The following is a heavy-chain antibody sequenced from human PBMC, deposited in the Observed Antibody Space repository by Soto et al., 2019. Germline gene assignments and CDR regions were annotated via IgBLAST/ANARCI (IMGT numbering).Heavy chain of an antibody. CDR3: ARALDPYYYDSSGYDPSGY. CDR1: GFTFSSYW. CDR2: IKQDGSEK. Sequence: GGSLRLSCAASGFTFSSYWMRWVRQAPGKGLEWVANIKQDGSEKYYVDSVKGRFTISRDNAKNSLYLQMNSLRVEDTAVYYCARALDPYYYDSSGYDPSGYWGQGTLVTVSS. V-gene: IGHV3-7*01. J-gene: IGHJ4*02. D-gene: IGHD3-22*01.